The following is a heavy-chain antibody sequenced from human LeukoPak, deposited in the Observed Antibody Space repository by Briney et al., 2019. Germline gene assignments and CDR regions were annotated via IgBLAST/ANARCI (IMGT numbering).Heavy chain of an antibody. D-gene: IGHD5-24*01. V-gene: IGHV3-74*01. Sequence: GGSLRLSCGTAGFTFSSYVMHWVRRTPGKGLVWVSRISHDGFISYADSVKGRFTISRDNAKNTLILQMNSLRAEDTAVYYCARDWVYKIDYWGRGTLVTVSS. J-gene: IGHJ4*02. CDR2: ISHDGFI. CDR1: GFTFSSYV. CDR3: ARDWVYKIDY.